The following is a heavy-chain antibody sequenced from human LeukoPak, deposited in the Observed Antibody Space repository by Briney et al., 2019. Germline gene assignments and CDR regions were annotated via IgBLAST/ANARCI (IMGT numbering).Heavy chain of an antibody. CDR3: ARDSPLSSSSWYYYGMDV. Sequence: PGGSLRLSCAASGFTFSSYWMSWVRQAPGKGLEWVANIKQDGSEKYYVDSVKGRFTISRDNAKNSLYLQMNSLRAEDTAVYYCARDSPLSSSSWYYYGMDVWGQGTTVTVSS. J-gene: IGHJ6*02. V-gene: IGHV3-7*01. CDR1: GFTFSSYW. D-gene: IGHD6-13*01. CDR2: IKQDGSEK.